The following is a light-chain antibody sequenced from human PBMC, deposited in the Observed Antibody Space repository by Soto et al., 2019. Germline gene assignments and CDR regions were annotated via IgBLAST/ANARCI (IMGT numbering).Light chain of an antibody. Sequence: QSALTQPASVSESPGQSITISCTGTSSDVGAYDYVSWYQQHPGKAPKLMIYEVRNRPSGVSSRFSGSKSGNTASLTISGLQAEDEADYYCSSYTISSTLFYVFGTGTQLTVL. CDR3: SSYTISSTLFYV. V-gene: IGLV2-14*01. J-gene: IGLJ1*01. CDR2: EVR. CDR1: SSDVGAYDY.